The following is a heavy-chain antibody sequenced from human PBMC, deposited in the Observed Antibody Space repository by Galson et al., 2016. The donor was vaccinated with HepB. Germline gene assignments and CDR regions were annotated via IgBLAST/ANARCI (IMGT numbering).Heavy chain of an antibody. Sequence: SLRLSCAASGFSFSSYAMLWVRQAPVKGLEWVAVMSFDGGIKYYGDSVKGRFTISRDNSKNTLYLQMNSLRGEDTAVYCCARGIDHYYYGMDVWGQGTTVTVSS. V-gene: IGHV3-30*03. CDR3: ARGIDHYYYGMDV. D-gene: IGHD3-10*01. J-gene: IGHJ6*02. CDR1: GFSFSSYA. CDR2: MSFDGGIK.